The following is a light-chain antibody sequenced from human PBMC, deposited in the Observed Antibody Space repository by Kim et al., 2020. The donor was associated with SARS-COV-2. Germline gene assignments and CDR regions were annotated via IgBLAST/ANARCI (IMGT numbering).Light chain of an antibody. CDR2: DVS. CDR1: SSDVGGYNY. J-gene: IGLJ2*01. CDR3: CSYAGSYSHVV. V-gene: IGLV2-11*01. Sequence: QSVTISCTGTSSDVGGYNYVSWYQQHPGKAPKLMIYDVSKRPSGVPDRFSGSKSGNTASLTVSVLQAEDEADYYCCSYAGSYSHVVFGGGTQLTVL.